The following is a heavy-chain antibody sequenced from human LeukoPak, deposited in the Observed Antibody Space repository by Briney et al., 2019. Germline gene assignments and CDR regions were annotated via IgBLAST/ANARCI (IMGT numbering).Heavy chain of an antibody. Sequence: GGSLRLSCAASGFTFYDYAMHWVRQAPGKGLEWVSLISWDGGSTYYADSVKGRFTISRDNSKNSLYLQMNSLRAEDTALYYCAKDRSGWYLDYYYMDVWGKGTTVTVSS. J-gene: IGHJ6*03. V-gene: IGHV3-43D*03. CDR3: AKDRSGWYLDYYYMDV. CDR2: ISWDGGST. CDR1: GFTFYDYA. D-gene: IGHD6-19*01.